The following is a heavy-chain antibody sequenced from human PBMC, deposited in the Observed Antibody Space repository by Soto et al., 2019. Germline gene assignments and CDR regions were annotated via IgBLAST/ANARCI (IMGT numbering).Heavy chain of an antibody. Sequence: QVQMQESGPGLVKPSQTLYLTCSVSGGSIIDSGSFYWNWIRQHPGTGLEWIGYIYYSGSTYYNRSLKSRATISLDTSKNQFSLKLTSVTAADTAIYYCARGEVVASNWFDPWGQGTLVTVSS. V-gene: IGHV4-31*03. CDR3: ARGEVVASNWFDP. CDR2: IYYSGST. J-gene: IGHJ5*02. CDR1: GGSIIDSGSFY. D-gene: IGHD2-15*01.